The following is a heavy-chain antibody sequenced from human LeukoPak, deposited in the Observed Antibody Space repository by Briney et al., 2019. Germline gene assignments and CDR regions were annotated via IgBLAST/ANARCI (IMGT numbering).Heavy chain of an antibody. CDR3: ARGRGYSSSTRRGFDY. V-gene: IGHV4-34*01. J-gene: IGHJ4*02. CDR1: GGSFSGYY. Sequence: SETLSLTCAVYGGSFSGYYWSWIRQPPGKGLEWIGEINHSGSTNYNPSLKSRVTISVDTSKNQFSLKLSSVTAAGTAVYYCARGRGYSSSTRRGFDYWGQGTLVTVSS. D-gene: IGHD6-6*01. CDR2: INHSGST.